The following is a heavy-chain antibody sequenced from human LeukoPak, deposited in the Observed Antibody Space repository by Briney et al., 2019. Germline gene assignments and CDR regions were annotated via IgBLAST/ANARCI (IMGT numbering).Heavy chain of an antibody. CDR2: IYYSGST. Sequence: SETLSLTCTVSGGSISSSSYYWGWIRQPPGKGLEWIGSIYYSGSTYYNPALKSRVTISVDTSKNQFSLKLSSVTAADTAVYYCARLRYSKPIYYYMDVWGKGTTVTVSS. CDR1: GGSISSSSYY. D-gene: IGHD4-11*01. CDR3: ARLRYSKPIYYYMDV. J-gene: IGHJ6*03. V-gene: IGHV4-39*01.